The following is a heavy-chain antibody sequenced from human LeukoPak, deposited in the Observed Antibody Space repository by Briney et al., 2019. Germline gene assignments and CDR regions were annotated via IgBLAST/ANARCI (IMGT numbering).Heavy chain of an antibody. CDR3: ASPLEVGAMDRAPGY. J-gene: IGHJ4*02. Sequence: GGSLRLSCAASGFTFRSYSMTWVRQAPGKGLEWVSSISSSSSYIYYADSVKGRFTISRDNAKNSLYLQMNSLRAEDTAVYYCASPLEVGAMDRAPGYWGQGTLVTVSS. CDR2: ISSSSSYI. V-gene: IGHV3-21*01. CDR1: GFTFRSYS. D-gene: IGHD1-26*01.